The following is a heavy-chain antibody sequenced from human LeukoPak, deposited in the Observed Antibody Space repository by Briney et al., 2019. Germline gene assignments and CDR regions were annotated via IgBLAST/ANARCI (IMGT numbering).Heavy chain of an antibody. J-gene: IGHJ4*02. CDR1: GYTFTCYY. CDR2: INPNSGGT. Sequence: ASVKVSCKASGYTFTCYYMHWVRQAPGQGLEWMGRINPNSGGTNYAQKFQGRVTMTRDTSISTAYMELSRLRSDDTAVYYCARGDIVVVPADYVTFDYWGQGTLVTVSS. CDR3: ARGDIVVVPADYVTFDY. V-gene: IGHV1-2*06. D-gene: IGHD2-2*01.